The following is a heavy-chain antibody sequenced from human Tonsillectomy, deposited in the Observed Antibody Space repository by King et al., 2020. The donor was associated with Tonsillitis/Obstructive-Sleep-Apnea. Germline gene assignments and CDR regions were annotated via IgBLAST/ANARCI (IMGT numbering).Heavy chain of an antibody. J-gene: IGHJ4*02. CDR1: GGSISSGGYS. Sequence: LQLQESGSGLVKPSQTLSLTCAVSGGSISSGGYSWSWIRQPPGKGLEWIGYIYHSGSTYYNPSLTSRVTISVDRTKNQFSLRLSSVTAADPAVYYCARGVKSIFGVVTSFDYWGQRTLVTVSS. CDR2: IYHSGST. CDR3: ARGVKSIFGVVTSFDY. V-gene: IGHV4-30-2*01. D-gene: IGHD3-3*01.